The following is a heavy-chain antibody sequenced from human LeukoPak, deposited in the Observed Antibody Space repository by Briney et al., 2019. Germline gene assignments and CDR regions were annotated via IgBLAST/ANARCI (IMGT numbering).Heavy chain of an antibody. CDR1: GYTFTSYD. D-gene: IGHD3-9*01. J-gene: IGHJ3*02. Sequence: ASVKVSCKASGYTFTSYDINWVRQATGQGLEWTGWMNPNSGNTGYAQKFQGRVTITRNTSISTAYMELSSLRSEDTAVYYCARGLGGGYFDWLFVPDAFDIWGQGTMVTVSS. CDR3: ARGLGGGYFDWLFVPDAFDI. CDR2: MNPNSGNT. V-gene: IGHV1-8*03.